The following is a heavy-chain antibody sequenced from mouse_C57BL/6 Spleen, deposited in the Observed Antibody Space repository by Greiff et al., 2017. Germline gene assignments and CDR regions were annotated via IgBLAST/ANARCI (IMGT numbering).Heavy chain of an antibody. CDR3: VREGIFGDYGSSPYYFDY. D-gene: IGHD1-1*01. J-gene: IGHJ2*01. CDR1: GFTFNTYA. Sequence: EVQLVESGGGLVQPKGSLKLSCAASGFTFNTYAMHWVRQAPGKGLEWVARIRSKSSNYATYYADSVKDRFTISRDDSQSMLYLQMNNLKTEDTAMYYCVREGIFGDYGSSPYYFDYWGQGTTLTVSS. V-gene: IGHV10-3*01. CDR2: IRSKSSNYAT.